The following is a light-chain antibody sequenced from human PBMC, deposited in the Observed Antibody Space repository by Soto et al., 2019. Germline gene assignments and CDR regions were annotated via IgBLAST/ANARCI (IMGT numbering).Light chain of an antibody. J-gene: IGKJ4*01. CDR1: QGISSW. Sequence: DIQMTQSPSSVSASVGDRVSITCRASQGISSWLAWYQQKPGRAPKLLIYTGSSLQSGVPSRFSGTGSGTDLTLTISSLKPEDVATYYCQQANSCPLTCGGGTKVESK. V-gene: IGKV1-12*01. CDR2: TGS. CDR3: QQANSCPLT.